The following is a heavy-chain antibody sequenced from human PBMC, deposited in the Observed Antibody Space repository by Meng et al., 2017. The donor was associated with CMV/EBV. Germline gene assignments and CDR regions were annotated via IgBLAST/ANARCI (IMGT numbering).Heavy chain of an antibody. J-gene: IGHJ6*02. CDR1: GFTFSSYW. CDR2: INSDGSST. D-gene: IGHD3-3*01. Sequence: GGSLRLSCAASGFTFSSYWMHWVRQAPGKGLVWVSRINSDGSSTSYADSVKGRFTISRDNAKNTLYLQMNSLRAEDTAVYYCAKVKFWSGPLGVWGQGTTVTVSS. V-gene: IGHV3-74*01. CDR3: AKVKFWSGPLGV.